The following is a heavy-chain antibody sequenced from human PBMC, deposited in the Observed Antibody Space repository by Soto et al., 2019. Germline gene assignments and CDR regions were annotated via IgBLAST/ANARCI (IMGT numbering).Heavy chain of an antibody. CDR1: GGSISSSSYY. Sequence: QLQLQESGPGLVKPSETLSLTCTVSGGSISSSSYYWGWIRQPPGKGLEWIGSIYYSGSTYYNPSLKSRVTISVDTSKNQFSLKLSSVTAADTAVYYCASDLLRYFDWLLSSWGQGTLVTVSS. J-gene: IGHJ5*02. V-gene: IGHV4-39*01. D-gene: IGHD3-9*01. CDR3: ASDLLRYFDWLLSS. CDR2: IYYSGST.